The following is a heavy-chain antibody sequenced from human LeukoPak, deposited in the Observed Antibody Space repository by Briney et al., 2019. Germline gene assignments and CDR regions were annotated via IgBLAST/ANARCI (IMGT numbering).Heavy chain of an antibody. V-gene: IGHV3-20*04. CDR3: ARGGRDTYYYDSSGYSGDAFDI. J-gene: IGHJ3*02. CDR1: GFTFDDYA. D-gene: IGHD3-22*01. Sequence: PGGSLRLSCAASGFTFDDYAMHWVRQAPGKGLEWVSGINWNGGSTGYADSVKGRFTISRDNAKNSLYLQMNSLRAEDTALYYCARGGRDTYYYDSSGYSGDAFDIWGQGTMVTVSS. CDR2: INWNGGST.